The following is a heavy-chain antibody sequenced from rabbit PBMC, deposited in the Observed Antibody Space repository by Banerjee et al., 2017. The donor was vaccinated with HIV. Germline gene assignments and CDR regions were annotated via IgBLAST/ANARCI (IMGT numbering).Heavy chain of an antibody. CDR1: GFTISSTYW. CDR3: ARAQSGAISYGFNL. CDR2: KTTSTGST. V-gene: IGHV1S45*01. Sequence: QEHLVESGGGLVQPEGSLTLTCTASGFTISSTYWMCWVRQAPGKGLEWIGCKTTSTGSTWYASWAKGRFTISKTSSTTVTLQMTSLTAADTATYFCARAQSGAISYGFNLWGQGTLVTVS. J-gene: IGHJ4*01. D-gene: IGHD6-1*01.